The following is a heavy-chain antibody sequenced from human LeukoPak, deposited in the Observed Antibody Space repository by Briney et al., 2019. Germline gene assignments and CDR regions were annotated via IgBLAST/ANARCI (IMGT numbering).Heavy chain of an antibody. J-gene: IGHJ4*02. CDR2: INPSGGST. D-gene: IGHD3-22*01. CDR1: GYTFSSYY. V-gene: IGHV1-46*01. CDR3: ARDGSSGPQVY. Sequence: GASVKVSCKASGYTFSSYYMHWVRQAPGQGLEWMGIINPSGGSTKYAQKLQGRVTMTRDTSTSTVYMELSSLRSEDTAVYYCARDGSSGPQVYWGQGTLVTVSS.